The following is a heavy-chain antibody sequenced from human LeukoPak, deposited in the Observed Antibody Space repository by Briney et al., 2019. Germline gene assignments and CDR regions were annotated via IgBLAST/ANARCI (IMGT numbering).Heavy chain of an antibody. CDR2: IYTSGST. CDR3: ARTARVFDH. CDR1: GGSISSYY. Sequence: SETLSLTCTVSGGSISSYYWSWIRQPPGKGLEWIGYIYTSGSTNYNPSLKSRVTMSPDTSNRQFSLQLRSVTAADTAVYFCARTARVFDHWGQGLLVTVSS. V-gene: IGHV4-4*09. D-gene: IGHD2-21*02. J-gene: IGHJ4*02.